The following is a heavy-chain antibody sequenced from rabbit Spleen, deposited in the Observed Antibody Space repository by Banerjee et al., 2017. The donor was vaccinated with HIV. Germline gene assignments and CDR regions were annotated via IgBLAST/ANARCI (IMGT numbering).Heavy chain of an antibody. CDR1: GVSFSGSSY. V-gene: IGHV1S45*01. J-gene: IGHJ6*01. D-gene: IGHD1-1*01. CDR3: ARDTSSSFSSYGMDL. CDR2: IDTGSSGFT. Sequence: QEQLVEYGGDLVKPGASLTLTCKASGVSFSGSSYMCWVRQAPGKGLEWIACIDTGSSGFTYFASWAKGRFTISKTSSTTVTLQMTSLTAADTATYFCARDTSSSFSSYGMDLWGQGTLVTVS.